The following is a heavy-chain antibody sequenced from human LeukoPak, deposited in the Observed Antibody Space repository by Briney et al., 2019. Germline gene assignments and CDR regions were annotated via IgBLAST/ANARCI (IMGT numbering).Heavy chain of an antibody. J-gene: IGHJ3*02. CDR2: INWNGGST. CDR1: GFTFDDYG. Sequence: GGSLRLSCAASGFTFDDYGMSWVRQAPGKGLEWVSGINWNGGSTGYADSVKGRFTISRDNAKNSLYLQMNSLRAEDTALYYCARDLYGSGGDAFDIWGQGTMVTVSS. D-gene: IGHD3-10*01. CDR3: ARDLYGSGGDAFDI. V-gene: IGHV3-20*04.